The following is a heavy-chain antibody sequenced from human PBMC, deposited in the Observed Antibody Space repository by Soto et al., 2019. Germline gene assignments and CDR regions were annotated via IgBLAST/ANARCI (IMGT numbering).Heavy chain of an antibody. CDR3: GRPSRVGAPGPFDY. V-gene: IGHV3-11*01. CDR2: INSSGTTI. CDR1: GFTFSDYY. J-gene: IGHJ4*02. Sequence: GGSLRLSCAASGFTFSDYYMSWIRQAPGKGLEWVSYINSSGTTIYYADSVKGRFTISRDNAKNSLYLQMNSRRAEDTAVYYCGRPSRVGAPGPFDYWGQGILVTASS. D-gene: IGHD3-16*01.